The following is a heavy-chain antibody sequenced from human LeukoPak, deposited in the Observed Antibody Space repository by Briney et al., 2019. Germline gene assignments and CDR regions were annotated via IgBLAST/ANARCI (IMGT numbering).Heavy chain of an antibody. V-gene: IGHV3-43*01. D-gene: IGHD6-6*01. CDR2: ISWDGGST. Sequence: GGSLRLSCAASGFTFDDYTMHWVRQAPGKGLEWVSLISWDGGSTYYADSVKGRFTISRDNSKNTLYLQMNSLRAEDTAVYYCARGVEDSSWGGDAFDIWGQGTMVTVSS. CDR3: ARGVEDSSWGGDAFDI. CDR1: GFTFDDYT. J-gene: IGHJ3*02.